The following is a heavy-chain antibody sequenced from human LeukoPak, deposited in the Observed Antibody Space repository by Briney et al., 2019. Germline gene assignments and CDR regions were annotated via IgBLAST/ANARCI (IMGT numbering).Heavy chain of an antibody. Sequence: GESLKISCKGSGYSFTSYWIGWVRQMPGKGLEWMGIIYPGDSDTRYSPSFQGQVTISADKSISTAYLQWSSLKASDTAMYYCARAYYDFWSGYTDAFDIWGQGTMVTV. CDR3: ARAYYDFWSGYTDAFDI. CDR2: IYPGDSDT. J-gene: IGHJ3*02. V-gene: IGHV5-51*01. CDR1: GYSFTSYW. D-gene: IGHD3-3*01.